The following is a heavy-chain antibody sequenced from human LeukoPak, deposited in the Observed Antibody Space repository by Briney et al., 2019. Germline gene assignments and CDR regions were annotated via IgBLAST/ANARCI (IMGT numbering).Heavy chain of an antibody. Sequence: GASLKASCKASGYTFATYYIHWMRQTPGQGFEWMGVSYPDAGTTDHGPRFRDRFVMTADTATSTVYMELRSLTSKDTCVYYCVREFVGRTFDYWGQGALITVSA. V-gene: IGHV1-46*01. D-gene: IGHD3/OR15-3a*01. CDR2: SYPDAGTT. CDR1: GYTFATYY. J-gene: IGHJ4*02. CDR3: VREFVGRTFDY.